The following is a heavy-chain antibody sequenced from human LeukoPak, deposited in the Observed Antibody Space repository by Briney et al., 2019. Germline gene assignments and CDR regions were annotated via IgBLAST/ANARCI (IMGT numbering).Heavy chain of an antibody. J-gene: IGHJ4*02. D-gene: IGHD3-22*01. Sequence: PGGSLRLSCAASGFTFSSYAMSWVRQAPGKGLEWVSAISGSGGSTYYADSVKGRFTISRDNSKNTLYLQMNSLRAEDTAVYYCARVHYDSSGYAFDYWGQGTLVTVSS. V-gene: IGHV3-23*01. CDR1: GFTFSSYA. CDR2: ISGSGGST. CDR3: ARVHYDSSGYAFDY.